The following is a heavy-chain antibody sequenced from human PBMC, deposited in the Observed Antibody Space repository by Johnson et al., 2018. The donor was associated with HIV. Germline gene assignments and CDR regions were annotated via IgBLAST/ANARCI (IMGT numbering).Heavy chain of an antibody. Sequence: QVQLVESGGGVVQPGRSLRLSCAASGFTFSSYAMHWVRQAPGKGLEWVAVISYDGSNKYYADSVKGRFTISRDNSKNTLYLQMNSLRAEDTAVYYCAKDYYDSSGPWAFDIWGQGTMVTVSS. J-gene: IGHJ3*02. V-gene: IGHV3-30-3*01. D-gene: IGHD3-22*01. CDR3: AKDYYDSSGPWAFDI. CDR2: ISYDGSNK. CDR1: GFTFSSYA.